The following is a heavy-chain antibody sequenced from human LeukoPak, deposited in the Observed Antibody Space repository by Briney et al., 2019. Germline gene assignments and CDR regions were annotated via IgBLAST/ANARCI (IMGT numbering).Heavy chain of an antibody. D-gene: IGHD3-10*01. J-gene: IGHJ4*02. V-gene: IGHV3-66*02. CDR3: AKRLLWFGEFDSFDD. CDR1: GLTVSSSY. Sequence: GGSLRLSCPASGLTVSSSYITWVRQAPGKGLEWVSGIYSGGSTYYADSVKGRFTISRDNSKNTLYLQMNSLRAEDTAVYYCAKRLLWFGEFDSFDDWGQGTLVTVSS. CDR2: IYSGGST.